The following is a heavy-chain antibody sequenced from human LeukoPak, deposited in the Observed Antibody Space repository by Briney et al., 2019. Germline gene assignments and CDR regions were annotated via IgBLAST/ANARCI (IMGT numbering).Heavy chain of an antibody. CDR3: EKWQGSGWYPWLVDI. V-gene: IGHV3-64*01. D-gene: IGHD6-19*01. CDR1: GFTFSSYA. J-gene: IGHJ3*02. CDR2: ISNSGGTT. Sequence: GGSLRLSCAASGFTFSSYAMNWVRQAPGKGLECLSGISNSGGTTYYVYSVKGRFSISRDNSKNSLYLQMNSLRAENTAVYYCEKWQGSGWYPWLVDIWGKGTMVTVSS.